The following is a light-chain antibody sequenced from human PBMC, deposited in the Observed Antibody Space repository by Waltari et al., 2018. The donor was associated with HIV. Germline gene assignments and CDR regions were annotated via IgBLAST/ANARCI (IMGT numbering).Light chain of an antibody. CDR3: AAYAGNNIVI. J-gene: IGLJ2*01. V-gene: IGLV2-8*01. CDR1: SSDIGYFNY. CDR2: DVN. Sequence: QSALTQPPSASGSPGQSVTVTCTGTSSDIGYFNYVSWYQPPPGKAPKLLIYDVNKRPSGVPDRFSASKSGATASLTVSGLLAEDEADYYCAAYAGNNIVIFGGGTKVTV.